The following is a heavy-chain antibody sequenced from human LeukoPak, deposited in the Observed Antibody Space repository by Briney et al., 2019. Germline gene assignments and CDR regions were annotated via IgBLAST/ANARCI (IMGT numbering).Heavy chain of an antibody. J-gene: IGHJ6*03. CDR2: ISWNSGSI. Sequence: GRSLRLSCAASGFTFDDYAMHWVRQAPGKGLEWVSGISWNSGSIGYADSVKGRFTISRDNSKNTLYLQMNSLRAEDTAVYYCARDSAAGTHYYYMDVWGKGTTVTVSS. CDR1: GFTFDDYA. CDR3: ARDSAAGTHYYYMDV. V-gene: IGHV3-9*01. D-gene: IGHD6-13*01.